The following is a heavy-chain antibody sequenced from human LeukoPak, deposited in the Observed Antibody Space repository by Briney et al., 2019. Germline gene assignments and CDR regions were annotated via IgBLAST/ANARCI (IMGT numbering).Heavy chain of an antibody. CDR3: SAGPHFDY. CDR2: IKADGSEN. D-gene: IGHD1-14*01. J-gene: IGHJ4*02. V-gene: IGHV3-7*01. Sequence: GGSLRLSCGASGFAFSSYWMSWVRQAPGKGLEWVANIKADGSENHYVGSVKGRFTISRDNTKNSLYLQMNSLRDEDTAVYYCSAGPHFDYWGQGTLVTVSS. CDR1: GFAFSSYW.